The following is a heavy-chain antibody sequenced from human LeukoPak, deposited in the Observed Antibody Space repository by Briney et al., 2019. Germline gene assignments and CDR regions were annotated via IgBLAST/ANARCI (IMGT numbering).Heavy chain of an antibody. D-gene: IGHD2-15*01. CDR1: GGSISSYY. CDR2: IYYSGST. Sequence: SETLSLTCTVSGGSISSYYWSWIRQPPGKGLQWIGYIYYSGSTNYNPSLKSRVTISVDTSKNQFSLKLSSVTAADTAVYYCARDGGRGAVDYWGQGTLITVSS. V-gene: IGHV4-59*01. CDR3: ARDGGRGAVDY. J-gene: IGHJ4*02.